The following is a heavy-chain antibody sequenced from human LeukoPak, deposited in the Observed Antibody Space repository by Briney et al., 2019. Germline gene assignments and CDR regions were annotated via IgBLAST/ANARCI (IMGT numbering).Heavy chain of an antibody. Sequence: SETLSLTCTVSGGSISSYYWSWIRQPPGKGLEWIGEINHSGSTNYNPSLKSRVTISVDTSKNQFSLKLSSVTAADTAVYYCARSGRFWSGYYYYYYMDVWGKGTTVTVSS. CDR2: INHSGST. CDR3: ARSGRFWSGYYYYYYMDV. J-gene: IGHJ6*03. V-gene: IGHV4-34*01. CDR1: GGSISSYY. D-gene: IGHD3-3*01.